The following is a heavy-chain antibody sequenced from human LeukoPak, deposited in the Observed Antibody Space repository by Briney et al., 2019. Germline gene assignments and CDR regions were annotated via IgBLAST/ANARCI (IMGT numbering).Heavy chain of an antibody. Sequence: SETLSLTCTVSGGSISSYYWSWIRQPPGKGLEWIGYIYYSGSTNYNPSLKSRVTISVDTSKNQFSLKPSSVTAADTAVYYCARGGSVRRFDYWGQGTLVTVSS. CDR1: GGSISSYY. D-gene: IGHD1-26*01. V-gene: IGHV4-59*01. CDR3: ARGGSVRRFDY. J-gene: IGHJ4*02. CDR2: IYYSGST.